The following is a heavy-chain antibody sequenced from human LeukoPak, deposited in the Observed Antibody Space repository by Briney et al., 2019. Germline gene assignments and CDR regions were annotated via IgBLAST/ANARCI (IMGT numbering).Heavy chain of an antibody. V-gene: IGHV4-59*13. CDR2: TYHSGST. Sequence: SSETLSLTCTVSGGPINSLYWRWIRQPPGKGLEWIGYTYHSGSTNYSPSLKSRAAISVDKSKNEFSLTLTSVTAADTAVYYCARELGLNAFDIWGQGTMVVVSS. CDR3: ARELGLNAFDI. CDR1: GGPINSLY. J-gene: IGHJ3*02. D-gene: IGHD3-16*01.